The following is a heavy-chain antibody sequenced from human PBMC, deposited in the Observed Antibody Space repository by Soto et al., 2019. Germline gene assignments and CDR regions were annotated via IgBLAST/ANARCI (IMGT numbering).Heavy chain of an antibody. V-gene: IGHV3-64D*06. CDR3: VNGDYCSGGSCYQDAEYFQH. CDR1: GFTFSSYA. D-gene: IGHD2-15*01. J-gene: IGHJ1*01. CDR2: ISSHGGST. Sequence: GGSLRLSCSASGFTFSSYAVHGVRQAPGKGLEYVSAISSHGGSTYYADSVKGRFTISRDNSKNTLYLQMSSLRAEDTAVYYCVNGDYCSGGSCYQDAEYFQHWGQGTLVTVSS.